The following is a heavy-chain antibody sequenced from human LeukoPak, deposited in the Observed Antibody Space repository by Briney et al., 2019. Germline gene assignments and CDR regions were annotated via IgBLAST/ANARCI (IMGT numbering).Heavy chain of an antibody. CDR2: ISYNGRTQ. CDR1: GFTFSSYG. V-gene: IGHV3-30*19. J-gene: IGHJ3*01. D-gene: IGHD7-27*01. Sequence: PGGSLRLSCAASGFTFSSYGMHWVRQAPGKGLEWVAVISYNGRTQYYADSLKGRFTISRDNSKNTLYLQMNSLTTEDTAVYYCARDGPGLGTNAFDVWGQGTMVSVSS. CDR3: ARDGPGLGTNAFDV.